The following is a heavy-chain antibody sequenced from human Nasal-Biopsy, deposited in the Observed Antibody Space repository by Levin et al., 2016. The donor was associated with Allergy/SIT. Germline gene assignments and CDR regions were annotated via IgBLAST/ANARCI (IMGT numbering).Heavy chain of an antibody. CDR2: IKSKTDGGTT. J-gene: IGHJ4*02. D-gene: IGHD6-13*01. CDR3: ATAASSSSRGHY. Sequence: GESLKISCAASGFSFSNAWMIWVRQAPGKGLEWVGLIKSKTDGGTTDYAAPVKGRFTISRDDSKNTLYLQMNSLTTEDTAVYYCATAASSSSRGHYWGQGTLVTVSS. CDR1: GFSFSNAW. V-gene: IGHV3-15*01.